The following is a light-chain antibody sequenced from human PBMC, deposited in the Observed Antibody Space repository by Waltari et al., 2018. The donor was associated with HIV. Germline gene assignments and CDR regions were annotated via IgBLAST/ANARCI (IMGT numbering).Light chain of an antibody. CDR2: EVS. V-gene: IGLV2-8*01. Sequence: QSALTQPPSGPGSLGQSVTISCTGSSSDIGAYDFVSWFQQHPHSAPKLLLYEVSRRPSTVSDRFSGSRSGNTAFLTVAGLQPDDEATYFCSSYGDSLKILFGGGTNVTIL. J-gene: IGLJ3*02. CDR3: SSYGDSLKIL. CDR1: SSDIGAYDF.